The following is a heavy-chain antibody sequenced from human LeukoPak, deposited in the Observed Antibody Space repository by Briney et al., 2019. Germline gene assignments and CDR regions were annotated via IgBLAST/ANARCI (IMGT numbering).Heavy chain of an antibody. CDR1: GGSISSGSYY. J-gene: IGHJ6*03. CDR2: IYTSGST. Sequence: PSETLSLTCTVSGGSISSGSYYWSWIRQPAGKGLEWIGRIYTSGSTNYNPSLKSRVTISVDTSKNQFSLKLNSVTAADTAVYYCARVRRAGWEPLKGFNYYYMDVWGKGTTVTVSS. V-gene: IGHV4-61*02. CDR3: ARVRRAGWEPLKGFNYYYMDV. D-gene: IGHD1-26*01.